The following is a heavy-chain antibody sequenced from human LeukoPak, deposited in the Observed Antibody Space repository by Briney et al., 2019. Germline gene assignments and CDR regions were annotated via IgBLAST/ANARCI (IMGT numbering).Heavy chain of an antibody. CDR1: GYTFSSHG. J-gene: IGHJ5*02. Sequence: ASVKVSCKASGYTFSSHGISWVRQAPGQGLEWMGWISSYNGNTNYAQKFQGRVTMTTDTSTSTAYMDLRSLRSDDTAVYYCARDSGTTGEVKFDPWGQGTLVTVSS. CDR2: ISSYNGNT. D-gene: IGHD3-10*01. V-gene: IGHV1-18*01. CDR3: ARDSGTTGEVKFDP.